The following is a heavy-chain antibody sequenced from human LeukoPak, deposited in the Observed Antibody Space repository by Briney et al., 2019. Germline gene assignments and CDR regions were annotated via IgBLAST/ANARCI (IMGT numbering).Heavy chain of an antibody. J-gene: IGHJ4*02. Sequence: SETLSLTCTVSGGSISSYYWSWIRQPPGKGLERVGYICSSRSTNYNPASMSGGTISVNTSKKQFSLKLSYVPAADTAVYYCARHSDSRSWLYYFDYWGQGTLVTVSS. D-gene: IGHD6-13*01. V-gene: IGHV4-59*08. CDR1: GGSISSYY. CDR2: ICSSRST. CDR3: ARHSDSRSWLYYFDY.